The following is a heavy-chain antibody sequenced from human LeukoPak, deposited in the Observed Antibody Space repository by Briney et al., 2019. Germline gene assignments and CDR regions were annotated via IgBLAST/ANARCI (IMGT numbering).Heavy chain of an antibody. D-gene: IGHD4-17*01. CDR3: ARDGPDNYGSMDV. V-gene: IGHV3-53*01. CDR1: GFTFNDYT. J-gene: IGHJ6*02. CDR2: IYSGGST. Sequence: GGSLRLSCAASGFTFNDYTIHWVRQAPGKGLEWVSVIYSGGSTYYADSVKGRFTISRDNSKNTLYLQMNSLRAEDTAVYYCARDGPDNYGSMDVWGQGTTVTVSS.